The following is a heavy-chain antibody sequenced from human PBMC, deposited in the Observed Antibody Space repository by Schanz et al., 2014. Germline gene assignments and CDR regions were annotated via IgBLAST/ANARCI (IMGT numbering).Heavy chain of an antibody. J-gene: IGHJ4*02. D-gene: IGHD3-22*01. Sequence: EVQLLESGGGLVQPGGSLRLSCAASGFTFSSYAMSWVRQAPGKGLEWVSAISGGGGTTYYADSVKGRFTISRDNSKNTLYLQMNSLTAEDAAVYCCAKERSWDYDSSGYFDYWGQGTLVTVSS. CDR2: ISGGGGTT. V-gene: IGHV3-23*01. CDR1: GFTFSSYA. CDR3: AKERSWDYDSSGYFDY.